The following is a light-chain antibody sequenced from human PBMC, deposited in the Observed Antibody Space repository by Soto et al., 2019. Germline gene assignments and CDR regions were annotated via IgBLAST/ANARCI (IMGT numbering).Light chain of an antibody. V-gene: IGLV2-14*01. CDR3: SSYTSSRLV. CDR1: SSDIGDYNY. J-gene: IGLJ2*01. CDR2: DVI. Sequence: QSVLTQPASVSGPLGQSITISCTGVSSDIGDYNYVSWYQQFPGKAPKLVIYDVIDRPSGVSSRFSGSKSGNTASLTISGLQAEDEADYYCSSYTSSRLVFGGGTKLTVL.